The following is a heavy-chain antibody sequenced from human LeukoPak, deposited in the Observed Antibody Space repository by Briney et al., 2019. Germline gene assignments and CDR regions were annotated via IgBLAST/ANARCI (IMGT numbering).Heavy chain of an antibody. V-gene: IGHV3-9*01. J-gene: IGHJ4*02. CDR1: GFTFDDYA. Sequence: GGSLRLSCAASGFTFDDYAMHWVRQAPGKGLEWVSGISWNSGSIGYADSVKGRFTISRDNAKNSLYLQMNGLRAEDTALYYCAKKDYWGQGTLVTVSS. CDR2: ISWNSGSI. CDR3: AKKDY.